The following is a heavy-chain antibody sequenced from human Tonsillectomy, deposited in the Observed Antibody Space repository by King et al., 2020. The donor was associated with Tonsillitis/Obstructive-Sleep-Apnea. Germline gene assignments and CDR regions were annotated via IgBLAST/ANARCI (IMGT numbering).Heavy chain of an antibody. J-gene: IGHJ4*02. CDR2: IYYSGST. V-gene: IGHV4-31*03. CDR1: GGSISSGGYY. D-gene: IGHD2-2*01. Sequence: VQLVESGPGLVKPSQTLSLTCTVSGGSISSGGYYWTWIRQHPGKGLQWIGYIYYSGSTYYNPSLKSRFTISVDTSKNQFSLKLSSVTAADTAVFYCARGRPLYCSSSSCYPGGSFDYWGQGTLVTVSS. CDR3: ARGRPLYCSSSSCYPGGSFDY.